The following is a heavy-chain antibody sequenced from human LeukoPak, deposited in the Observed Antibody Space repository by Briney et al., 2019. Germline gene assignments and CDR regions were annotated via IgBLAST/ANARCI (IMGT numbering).Heavy chain of an antibody. CDR1: GFTFSTYG. CDR3: ASSGSLDY. V-gene: IGHV3-7*01. J-gene: IGHJ4*02. CDR2: IKQDGSEK. D-gene: IGHD3-10*01. Sequence: PGGSLRLSCAASGFTFSTYGMHWVRQAPGKGLEWVANIKQDGSEKYYVDSVKGRFTISRDNAKNSLYLQMNSLRAEDTAVYYCASSGSLDYWGQGTLVTVSS.